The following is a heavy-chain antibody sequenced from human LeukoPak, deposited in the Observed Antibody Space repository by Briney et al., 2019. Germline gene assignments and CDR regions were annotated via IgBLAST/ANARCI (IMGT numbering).Heavy chain of an antibody. CDR1: GFTFGDYA. CDR3: TITSGSGD. V-gene: IGHV3-49*04. J-gene: IGHJ4*02. D-gene: IGHD3-10*01. Sequence: GGSLRLSCTASGFTFGDYAMSWVRQAPGKGLEWVGFIRSKAYGGTTEYAASVKGRFTISRDDSKSIAYLQMNSLKTEDTAVYYCTITSGSGDWGQGTLVTVSS. CDR2: IRSKAYGGTT.